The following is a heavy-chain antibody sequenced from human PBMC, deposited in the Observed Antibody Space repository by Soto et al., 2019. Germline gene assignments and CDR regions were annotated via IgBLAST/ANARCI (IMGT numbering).Heavy chain of an antibody. CDR3: ARGVIPHYYASGSYEYFDY. CDR1: GGSISSYY. Sequence: NPSETLSLTCTVSGGSISSYYWTWIRQPPGKGLEWIGHMYYSGSTNYSPSLKSRVTISVGTSKNQFSLKLSSVTAADTAVYYCARGVIPHYYASGSYEYFDYWGQGTLVTVSS. D-gene: IGHD3-10*01. V-gene: IGHV4-59*01. J-gene: IGHJ4*02. CDR2: MYYSGST.